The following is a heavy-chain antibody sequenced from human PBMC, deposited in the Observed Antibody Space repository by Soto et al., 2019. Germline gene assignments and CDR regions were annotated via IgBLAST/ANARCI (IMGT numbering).Heavy chain of an antibody. V-gene: IGHV1-18*01. CDR1: GYTFTSYG. CDR2: ISAYNGNT. D-gene: IGHD2-2*01. J-gene: IGHJ6*03. Sequence: GASVKVSCKASGYTFTSYGISWVRQAPGQGLEWMGWISAYNGNTNYAQKLQGRVTMTTDTSTSTAYMELRSLRSDDKAVYYCARDDVVVPGAMEYYYYYMDVWGKGTTVTVSS. CDR3: ARDDVVVPGAMEYYYYYMDV.